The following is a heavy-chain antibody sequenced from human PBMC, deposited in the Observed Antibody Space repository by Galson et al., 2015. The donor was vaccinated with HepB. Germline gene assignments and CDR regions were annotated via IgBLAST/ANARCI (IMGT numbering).Heavy chain of an antibody. CDR2: IIPIFGTA. CDR3: ARGGSNEWRFDY. D-gene: IGHD3-10*01. CDR1: GGTFSSYA. J-gene: IGHJ4*02. Sequence: SVKVSCKASGGTFSSYAISWVRQAPGQGLEWMGGIIPIFGTANCARKFQGRVTITADESTRTAYMELSSLRSGDTAVYYCARGGSNEWRFDYWGQGTLVTVSS. V-gene: IGHV1-69*13.